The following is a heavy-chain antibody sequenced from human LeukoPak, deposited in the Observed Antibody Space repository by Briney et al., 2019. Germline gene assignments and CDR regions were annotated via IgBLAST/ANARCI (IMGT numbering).Heavy chain of an antibody. CDR3: ARATYYYDSSGSKGVYFDY. J-gene: IGHJ4*02. V-gene: IGHV3-13*04. D-gene: IGHD3-22*01. CDR1: ALTFGSYD. Sequence: GGPLRLSCAAAALTFGSYDMHWVRQPTGKGLEWVSAIGTPGDTYYPGSVKGRFTISRENAKNSLYLQMNSLRAGDTAVYYCARATYYYDSSGSKGVYFDYWGQGTLVTVSS. CDR2: IGTPGDT.